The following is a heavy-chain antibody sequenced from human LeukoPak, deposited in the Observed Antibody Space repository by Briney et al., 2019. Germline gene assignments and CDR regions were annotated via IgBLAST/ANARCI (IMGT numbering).Heavy chain of an antibody. CDR2: IASDGSST. V-gene: IGHV3-74*01. J-gene: IGHJ4*02. CDR3: ARGRPHGNDY. Sequence: GGSLRLSCAASGFTFNSYWMNWVRQAPGKGLVWVSRIASDGSSTTYADSVKGRFSISRDNAKNTLYLQMNSLRVEDTAVYYCARGRPHGNDYWGQGTLVTVSS. D-gene: IGHD4-23*01. CDR1: GFTFNSYW.